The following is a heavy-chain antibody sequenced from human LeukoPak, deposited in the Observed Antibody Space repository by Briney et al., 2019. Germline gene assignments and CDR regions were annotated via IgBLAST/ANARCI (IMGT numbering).Heavy chain of an antibody. CDR3: ASCKGRYFDWLLSRSYYCYMDV. V-gene: IGHV4-39*07. Sequence: SETLSLTCTVSGGSISSSSYYWGWIRQPPGKGLEWIGSIYYSGSTYYNPSLKSRVTISVDTSKNQFSLKLSSVTAADTAVYYCASCKGRYFDWLLSRSYYCYMDVWGKGTTVTISS. D-gene: IGHD3-9*01. CDR1: GGSISSSSYY. J-gene: IGHJ6*03. CDR2: IYYSGST.